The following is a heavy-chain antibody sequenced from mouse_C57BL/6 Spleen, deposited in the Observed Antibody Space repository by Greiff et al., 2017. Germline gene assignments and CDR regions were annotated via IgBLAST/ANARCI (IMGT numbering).Heavy chain of an antibody. J-gene: IGHJ1*03. V-gene: IGHV1-69*01. Sequence: QVQLQQPGAELVMPGASVKLSCKASGYTFTSYWMHWVKQRPGQGLEWIGEIDPSDSYTNYNQKFKGKSTLTVDKSSSTAYMQLSSLTSEDSAVYYCARRRVYGSCKDWYFDVWGKGTTGTVSS. CDR1: GYTFTSYW. CDR3: ARRRVYGSCKDWYFDV. D-gene: IGHD1-1*01. CDR2: IDPSDSYT.